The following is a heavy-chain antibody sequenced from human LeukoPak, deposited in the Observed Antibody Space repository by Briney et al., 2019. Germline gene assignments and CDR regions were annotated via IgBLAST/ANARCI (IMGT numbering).Heavy chain of an antibody. J-gene: IGHJ4*02. V-gene: IGHV4-39*01. D-gene: IGHD6-6*01. CDR2: IYYSGST. CDR1: GGSISSSSYY. Sequence: SETLSLTCTVSGGSISSSSYYWGWIRQPPGKGLEWIGSIYYSGSTYYNPSLKSRVTISVDTSKNQFSLKLSSVTAADTAVYYCARGVAARRGLFYWGQGTLVTVSS. CDR3: ARGVAARRGLFY.